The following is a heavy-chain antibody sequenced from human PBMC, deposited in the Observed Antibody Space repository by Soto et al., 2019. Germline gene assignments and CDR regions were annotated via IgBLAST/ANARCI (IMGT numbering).Heavy chain of an antibody. J-gene: IGHJ5*02. CDR1: VFTCSGSA. CDR2: IKSKANNYAT. Sequence: QAWRSLRLSCSISVFTCSGSAIHWFRQASGKGLEWVGRIKSKANNYATAYTASVKGRFTISRDDSRNTAYLQMNSLRADDTAIYYCTRLYNNFKFDPWGQGTLVTVSS. CDR3: TRLYNNFKFDP. V-gene: IGHV3-73*01. D-gene: IGHD3-10*01.